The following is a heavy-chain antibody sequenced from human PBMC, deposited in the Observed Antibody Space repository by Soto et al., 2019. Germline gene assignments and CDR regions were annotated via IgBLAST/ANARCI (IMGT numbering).Heavy chain of an antibody. CDR2: IYYSGNT. V-gene: IGHV4-31*03. CDR3: ARLSGSCRSWFDP. D-gene: IGHD6-13*01. CDR1: GGSISSNDFY. J-gene: IGHJ5*02. Sequence: QVQLQESGPGLVKPSQTLSLTCIVSGGSISSNDFYWSWISQHPGNGLEWIGYIYYSGNTYYTPSLKSRVTILVDTSKNQFSLKVSSVTAADTAVYYCARLSGSCRSWFDPWGQGTLVTVSS.